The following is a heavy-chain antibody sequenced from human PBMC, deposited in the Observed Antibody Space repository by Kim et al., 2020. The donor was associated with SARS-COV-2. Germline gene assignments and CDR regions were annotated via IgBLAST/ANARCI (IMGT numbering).Heavy chain of an antibody. CDR3: AKGVGDDSSGYYYDYFDY. J-gene: IGHJ4*02. CDR1: GFTFSSYA. V-gene: IGHV3-23*01. Sequence: GGSLRLSCAASGFTFSSYAMSWVRQAPGKGLEWVSAISGSGGSTYYADSVKGRFTISRDNSKNTLYLQMNSLRAEDTAVYYCAKGVGDDSSGYYYDYFDYWGQGTLVTVSS. CDR2: ISGSGGST. D-gene: IGHD3-22*01.